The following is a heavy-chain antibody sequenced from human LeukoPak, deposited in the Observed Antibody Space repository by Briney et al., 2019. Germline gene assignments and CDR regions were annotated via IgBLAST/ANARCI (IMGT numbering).Heavy chain of an antibody. CDR3: ARPQLYDYVWGSYRSSFAFDI. CDR1: GYTFTSYD. J-gene: IGHJ3*02. V-gene: IGHV1-8*01. D-gene: IGHD3-16*02. CDR2: MKLNSGNT. Sequence: VASVKVSCTASGYTFTSYDINWVRQAPGQGLEWMGWMKLNSGNTGYAQKFQGRVTMTRNTSISTAYMELSSLRSEDTAVYYCARPQLYDYVWGSYRSSFAFDIWGQGTMVTVSS.